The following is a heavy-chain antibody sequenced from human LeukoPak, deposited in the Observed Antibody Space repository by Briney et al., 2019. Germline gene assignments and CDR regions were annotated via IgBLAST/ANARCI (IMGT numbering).Heavy chain of an antibody. CDR2: FDPEDGET. Sequence: ASVKVSCKVSGYTLTELSMHWVRQAPGKGLEWMGGFDPEDGETIYAQKFQGRVTMTEDTSTDTAYMELSSLRSEDTAVYYCATPVYGSGSYRFDHWGQGTLVTVSS. J-gene: IGHJ5*02. CDR3: ATPVYGSGSYRFDH. V-gene: IGHV1-24*01. CDR1: GYTLTELS. D-gene: IGHD3-10*01.